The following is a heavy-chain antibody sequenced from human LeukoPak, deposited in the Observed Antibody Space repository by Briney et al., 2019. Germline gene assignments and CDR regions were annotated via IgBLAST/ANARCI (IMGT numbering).Heavy chain of an antibody. V-gene: IGHV4-59*12. D-gene: IGHD5-18*01. CDR2: IYYSGST. Sequence: PSETLSLTCTVSGGSISSYYWSWIRQPPGKGLEWIGYIYYSGSTNYNPSLKSRVTISVDTSKNQFSLKLSSVTAADTAVYYCARSKRLRGYSYGYRSGTPTNEGYFDLWGRGTLVTVSS. CDR3: ARSKRLRGYSYGYRSGTPTNEGYFDL. CDR1: GGSISSYY. J-gene: IGHJ2*01.